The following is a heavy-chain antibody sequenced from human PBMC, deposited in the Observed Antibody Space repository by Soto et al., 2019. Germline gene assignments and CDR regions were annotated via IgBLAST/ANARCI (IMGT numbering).Heavy chain of an antibody. CDR2: INWNSGDI. D-gene: IGHD3-3*01. Sequence: LRLSCAASGFIFDSYAMNWVRQAPGKGLEWVSGINWNSGDIGYADSVKGRFTISRDNAENSLFLEMNSLRPEDTALYYCVKDMSGYPPYYFDYWGQGALVTVSS. J-gene: IGHJ4*02. CDR1: GFIFDSYA. V-gene: IGHV3-9*01. CDR3: VKDMSGYPPYYFDY.